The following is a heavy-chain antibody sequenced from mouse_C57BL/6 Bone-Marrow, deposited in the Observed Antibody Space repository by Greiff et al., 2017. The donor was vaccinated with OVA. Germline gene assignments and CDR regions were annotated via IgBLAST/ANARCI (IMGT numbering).Heavy chain of an antibody. D-gene: IGHD1-1*01. CDR3: ARPYYYGSSHPLDY. Sequence: QVQLKESGPELVKPGASVKISCKASGYAFSSSWMNWVKQRPGKGLEWIGRIYPGDGDTNYNGKFKGKATLTADKSSSTAYMQLSSLTSEDSAVYFCARPYYYGSSHPLDYWGQGTTLTVSS. J-gene: IGHJ2*01. V-gene: IGHV1-82*01. CDR1: GYAFSSSW. CDR2: IYPGDGDT.